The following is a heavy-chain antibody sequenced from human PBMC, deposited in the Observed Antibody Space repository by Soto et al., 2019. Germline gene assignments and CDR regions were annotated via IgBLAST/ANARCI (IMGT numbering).Heavy chain of an antibody. Sequence: GGSLRLSCAASGFTVSSNHISWVRQAPGKGLEWVSIIYSGGSTYYADSVKGRFTISRDNSKNTLYLQMNSLRAEDTAVYYCARDGYCTGDNCVWGQGTLVTVSS. CDR3: ARDGYCTGDNCV. D-gene: IGHD2-8*02. J-gene: IGHJ4*02. V-gene: IGHV3-66*01. CDR2: IYSGGST. CDR1: GFTVSSNH.